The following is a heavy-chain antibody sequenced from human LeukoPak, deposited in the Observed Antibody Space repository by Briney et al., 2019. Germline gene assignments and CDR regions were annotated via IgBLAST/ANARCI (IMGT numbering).Heavy chain of an antibody. D-gene: IGHD3-9*01. J-gene: IGHJ4*02. Sequence: SETLSLTCTVSGGSVSSGCYYWSWIRQPPGKGLEWIGYIYYSGSTNYNPSLKSRVTISVDTSKNQFSLKLSSVTAADTAVYYCARVDILTGYYLDYWGQGTLVTVSS. CDR3: ARVDILTGYYLDY. CDR2: IYYSGST. V-gene: IGHV4-61*01. CDR1: GGSVSSGCYY.